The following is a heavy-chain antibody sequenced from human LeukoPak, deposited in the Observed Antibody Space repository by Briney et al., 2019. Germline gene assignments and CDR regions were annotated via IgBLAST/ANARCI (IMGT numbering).Heavy chain of an antibody. CDR3: ARVSRTTYRDWLDP. CDR2: INPKNGGT. J-gene: IGHJ5*02. V-gene: IGHV1-2*02. Sequence: ASVKVSCKPSGYTFIDFYIHWVRQAPGQGLEWMGWINPKNGGTNYAQKFQGRVTMTRDTAISTAYMELSRLRSDDTAADYCARVSRTTYRDWLDPWGRGTLVTVSS. CDR1: GYTFIDFY. D-gene: IGHD2/OR15-2a*01.